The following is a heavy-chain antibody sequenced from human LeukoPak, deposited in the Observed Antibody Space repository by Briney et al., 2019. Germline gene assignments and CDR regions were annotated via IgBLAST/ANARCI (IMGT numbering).Heavy chain of an antibody. CDR3: ARTAEYSNTWYYFDY. CDR2: TYYRSKWYN. CDR1: GDSVSINRAA. V-gene: IGHV6-1*01. D-gene: IGHD6-13*01. Sequence: SQTLSLTCAISGDSVSINRAAWNWIRQSPSRGLEWLGRTYYRSKWYNDYAVSVKSRITINPDTSKNQFSLLLNSVTPEDTAVYYCARTAEYSNTWYYFDYWGQGTLVTVSS. J-gene: IGHJ4*02.